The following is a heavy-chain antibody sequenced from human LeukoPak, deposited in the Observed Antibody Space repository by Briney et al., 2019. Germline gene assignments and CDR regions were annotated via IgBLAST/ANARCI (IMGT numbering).Heavy chain of an antibody. CDR2: IKSKTAAWAT. CDR3: TREAVTANGYFDY. Sequence: GGSLRLSCAVSGFTFNNAWMSWVRQAPGKGLEWVGRIKSKTAAWATDYAAPVKGRFTISRDDSKNTLYLQMNSLKTEDTAVYYCTREAVTANGYFDYWGQGTLVTVSS. CDR1: GFTFNNAW. V-gene: IGHV3-15*01. D-gene: IGHD2-21*02. J-gene: IGHJ4*02.